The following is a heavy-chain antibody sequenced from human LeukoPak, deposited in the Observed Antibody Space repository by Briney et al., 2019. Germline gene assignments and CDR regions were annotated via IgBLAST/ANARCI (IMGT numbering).Heavy chain of an antibody. CDR3: AKYSRPSSRVFEY. J-gene: IGHJ4*02. V-gene: IGHV3-23*05. Sequence: PGGSLRLSCAGSGFTLSSYPMTWVRQAPAKELDWVATIYTSGNSDYADSVKGRFTISRDNSKNTLFLQMNSLRADDTAVYFCAKYSRPSSRVFEYCARGKVATVTA. D-gene: IGHD6-13*01. CDR2: IYTSGNS. CDR1: GFTLSSYP.